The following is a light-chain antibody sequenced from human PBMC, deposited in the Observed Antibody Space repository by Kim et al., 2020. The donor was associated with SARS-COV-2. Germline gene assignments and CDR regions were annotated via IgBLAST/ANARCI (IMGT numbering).Light chain of an antibody. J-gene: IGLJ2*01. V-gene: IGLV3-21*04. CDR3: QVWDSSSDHPV. CDR1: NIGSKS. Sequence: ATGKTARITCGENNIGSKSVHWYQQKPGQAPVLVIYYDSDRHSGIPERFSGSNSGNTATLTISRVEAGDEADYYCQVWDSSSDHPVFGGGTQLTVL. CDR2: YDS.